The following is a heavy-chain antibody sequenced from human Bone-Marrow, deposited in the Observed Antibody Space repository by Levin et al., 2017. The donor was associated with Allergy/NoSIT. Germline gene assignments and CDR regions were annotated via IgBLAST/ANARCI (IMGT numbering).Heavy chain of an antibody. CDR1: GFTFGDYA. J-gene: IGHJ6*03. D-gene: IGHD3-3*01. Sequence: GGSLRLSCTASGFTFGDYALSWFRQAPGRGLEWVSFIGSKPYGGTVQYAASVKGRFTFSRDDSKNIAYLQMNSLTTEDTAVYYCTRTGDTNGYYYMADWGIGTTVTVSS. CDR3: TRTGDTNGYYYMAD. V-gene: IGHV3-49*03. CDR2: IGSKPYGGTV.